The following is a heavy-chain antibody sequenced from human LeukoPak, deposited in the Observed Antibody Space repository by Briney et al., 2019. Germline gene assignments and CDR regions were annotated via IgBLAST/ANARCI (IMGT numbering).Heavy chain of an antibody. V-gene: IGHV1-69*05. J-gene: IGHJ5*02. CDR2: IIPIFGTA. D-gene: IGHD3-22*01. CDR1: GGTFSSYA. Sequence: SVKVSCKASGGTFSSYAISWVRQAPGQGLEWMGGIIPIFGTANYAQKFQGRVTITTDESTSTAYMELSSLRSEDTAVYYCARGGTNYYDSSGYYPPTHRFDPWGQGTLVTVSS. CDR3: ARGGTNYYDSSGYYPPTHRFDP.